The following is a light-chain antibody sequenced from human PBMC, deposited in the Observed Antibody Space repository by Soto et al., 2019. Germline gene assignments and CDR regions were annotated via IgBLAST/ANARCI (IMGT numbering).Light chain of an antibody. CDR3: QQYSMSPWT. Sequence: DIVLTQSPGTLSLSPGERATLSCRASQSISSSYLAWYQQRPGQAPRLLIYGASSRATGIPDRFSGSGSGTDFTLNISRLEPEDFAVYYCQQYSMSPWTFGQGTKVEI. V-gene: IGKV3-20*01. J-gene: IGKJ1*01. CDR1: QSISSSY. CDR2: GAS.